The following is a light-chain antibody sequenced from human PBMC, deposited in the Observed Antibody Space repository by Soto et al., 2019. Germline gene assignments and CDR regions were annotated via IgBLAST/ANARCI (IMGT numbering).Light chain of an antibody. Sequence: QSALTQPASVSGSPGQSITISCTGTSSDVGGYDFVSWYQHHPGKAPKLLIFEVSYRPSGVSSRVSGSKSGNTASLTISGLQAEDEADYYCNSYTRFITYVFGTGTKVTVL. V-gene: IGLV2-14*01. J-gene: IGLJ1*01. CDR2: EVS. CDR1: SSDVGGYDF. CDR3: NSYTRFITYV.